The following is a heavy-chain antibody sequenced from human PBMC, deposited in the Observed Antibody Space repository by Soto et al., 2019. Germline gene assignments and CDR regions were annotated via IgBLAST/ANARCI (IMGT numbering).Heavy chain of an antibody. CDR2: ISYDGSNK. D-gene: IGHD2-8*01. V-gene: IGHV3-30*18. J-gene: IGHJ4*02. Sequence: HPGGSLSLSCAASGFTFSSYGMHWVRPAPGKGPEWVAVISYDGSNKYYADSVKGRFTISRDNSKNTLYLQMNSLRAEDTAVYYCAKEVLYCTNGVCSRESDYWGQGTLVTVSS. CDR3: AKEVLYCTNGVCSRESDY. CDR1: GFTFSSYG.